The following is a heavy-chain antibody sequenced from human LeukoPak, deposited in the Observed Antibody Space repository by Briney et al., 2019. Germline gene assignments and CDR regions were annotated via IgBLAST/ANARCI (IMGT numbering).Heavy chain of an antibody. CDR3: AKVDRGHFDY. D-gene: IGHD6-25*01. V-gene: IGHV3-23*01. J-gene: IGHJ4*02. Sequence: GGSLRLSCAASGFTFSNYAMRWVRQAPGKGLEWVSAISGSGGSTYYADSVKGRFTISRDNSKNTLYLQMNSLRAQDTAVYYCAKVDRGHFDYWGQGTLVTVSS. CDR1: GFTFSNYA. CDR2: ISGSGGST.